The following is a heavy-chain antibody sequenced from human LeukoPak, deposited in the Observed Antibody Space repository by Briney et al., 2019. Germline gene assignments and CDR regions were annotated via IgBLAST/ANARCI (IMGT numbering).Heavy chain of an antibody. D-gene: IGHD6-19*01. CDR1: GGSISSNY. CDR2: IYYSGST. J-gene: IGHJ4*02. V-gene: IGHV4-59*01. CDR3: ARVYSSGWKPDY. Sequence: SETLSLTCTVSGGSISSNYWSWIRQPPGKGLEWIGYIYYSGSTNYNPSLKSRLTISVDTSKNQFSLKLSSLTAADTAVYYCARVYSSGWKPDYWGQGTLVTVSS.